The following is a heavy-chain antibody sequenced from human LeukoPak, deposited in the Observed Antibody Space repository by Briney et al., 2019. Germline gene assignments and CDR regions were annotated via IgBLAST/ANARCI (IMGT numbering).Heavy chain of an antibody. Sequence: ASVKVSCKASGGTFSSHAIAWVRQAPGKGLEWMGGFDPEDGETIYAQKFQGRVTMTEDTSTDTAYMELSSLRSEDTAVYYCATGFSMDVWGKGTTVTVSS. CDR2: FDPEDGET. CDR1: GGTFSSHA. J-gene: IGHJ6*03. D-gene: IGHD2/OR15-2a*01. V-gene: IGHV1-24*01. CDR3: ATGFSMDV.